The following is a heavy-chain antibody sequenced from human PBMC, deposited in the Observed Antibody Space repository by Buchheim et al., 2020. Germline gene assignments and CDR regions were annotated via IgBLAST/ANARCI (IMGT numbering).Heavy chain of an antibody. D-gene: IGHD3-3*01. CDR3: AKDQITIFGVVDNWFDP. Sequence: EVQLLESGGGLVQPGGSLRLSCAASGFTFSSYAMSWVRQAPGKGLEWVSAISGSGGSTYYADFVKGRVTLSRDNSKNTLYLQMNSLRAEDAAVYYCAKDQITIFGVVDNWFDPWGQGTL. CDR1: GFTFSSYA. CDR2: ISGSGGST. V-gene: IGHV3-23*01. J-gene: IGHJ5*02.